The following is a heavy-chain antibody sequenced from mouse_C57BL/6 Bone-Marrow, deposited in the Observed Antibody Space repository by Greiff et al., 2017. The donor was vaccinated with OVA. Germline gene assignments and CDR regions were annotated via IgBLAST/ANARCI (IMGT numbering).Heavy chain of an antibody. J-gene: IGHJ4*01. CDR3: ARRRGLGRDYAMDY. Sequence: QVQLKESGPELVKPGASVKISCKASGYTFTDYYINWVKQRPGQGLEWIGWIFPGSGSTYYNEKFKGKATLTVDKSSSTAYMLLSSLTSEDSAVYFCARRRGLGRDYAMDYWGQGTSVTVSS. D-gene: IGHD3-3*01. CDR2: IFPGSGST. CDR1: GYTFTDYY. V-gene: IGHV1-75*01.